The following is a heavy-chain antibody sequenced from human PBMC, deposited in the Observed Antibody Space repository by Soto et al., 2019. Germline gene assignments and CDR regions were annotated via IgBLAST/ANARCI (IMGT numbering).Heavy chain of an antibody. CDR2: ISGSGGST. J-gene: IGHJ4*02. V-gene: IGHV3-23*01. Sequence: EVQLLESGGGLVQPGGSLRLSCAASGFTFSSYAMSWVRQAPGKGLEWVSAISGSGGSTYYADSVKGRFTISRDNSKNTLYLQMNSLRAEDTAVYYCAKDPRWGFGVVTYFDYWGQGTLVTVSS. CDR1: GFTFSSYA. CDR3: AKDPRWGFGVVTYFDY. D-gene: IGHD3-3*01.